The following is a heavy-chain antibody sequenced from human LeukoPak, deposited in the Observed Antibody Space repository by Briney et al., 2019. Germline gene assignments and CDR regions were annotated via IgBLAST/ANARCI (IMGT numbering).Heavy chain of an antibody. CDR2: ISYDGGNK. CDR3: ASGGLSSSWYLHY. Sequence: GRSLRLSCAASGFTFSSYAMHWVRQAPGKGLEWVAVISYDGGNKYYADSVKGRFTISRDNSKNTVYLQMDSLRAEDTALYYCASGGLSSSWYLHYWGQGTLVTVSS. J-gene: IGHJ4*02. D-gene: IGHD6-13*01. V-gene: IGHV3-30-3*01. CDR1: GFTFSSYA.